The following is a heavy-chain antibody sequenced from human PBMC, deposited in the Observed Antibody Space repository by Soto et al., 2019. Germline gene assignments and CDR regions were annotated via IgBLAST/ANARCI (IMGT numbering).Heavy chain of an antibody. Sequence: GGPLRLSCAASGFTFSSYAMHWVRQAPGKGLEWVAVISYDGSNKYYADSVKGRFTISRDNSKNTLYLQMNSLRAEDTAVYYCARDTGYCSSTSCSSYYYYGMDVWGQGTTVTVSS. V-gene: IGHV3-30-3*01. CDR2: ISYDGSNK. D-gene: IGHD2-2*01. CDR3: ARDTGYCSSTSCSSYYYYGMDV. CDR1: GFTFSSYA. J-gene: IGHJ6*02.